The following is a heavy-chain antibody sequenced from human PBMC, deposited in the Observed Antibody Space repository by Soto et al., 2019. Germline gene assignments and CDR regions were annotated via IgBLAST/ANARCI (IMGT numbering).Heavy chain of an antibody. D-gene: IGHD3-9*01. V-gene: IGHV4-39*01. CDR3: ARLEGLATISYYFDF. J-gene: IGHJ4*02. CDR1: GGSISSSSYY. Sequence: SETLSLTCSVSGGSISSSSYYWGWIRQPPGKGLEWIGSIYYSGSTYYNPSLKSRVTISIDKSKDQFSLKLSSLTAADTAVYYCARLEGLATISYYFDFWGQGTLVTVSS. CDR2: IYYSGST.